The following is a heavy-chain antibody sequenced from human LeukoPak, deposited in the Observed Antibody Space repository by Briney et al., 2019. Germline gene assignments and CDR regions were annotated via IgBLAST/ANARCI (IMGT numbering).Heavy chain of an antibody. CDR2: MNPNSGNT. CDR3: ARRSDCYDSSAYYY. J-gene: IGHJ4*02. V-gene: IGHV1-8*03. CDR1: GYTFTNYD. D-gene: IGHD3-22*01. Sequence: ASVKVSCKASGYTFTNYDINWVRQATGQGLEWMGWMNPNSGNTGYAQKFQGRVTITRDTSIGTAYMELSSLRSDDTAVYYCARRSDCYDSSAYYYWGQGTLVTVSS.